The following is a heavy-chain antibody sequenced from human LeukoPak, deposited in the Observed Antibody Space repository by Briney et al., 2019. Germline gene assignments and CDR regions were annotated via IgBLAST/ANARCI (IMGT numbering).Heavy chain of an antibody. J-gene: IGHJ6*03. CDR3: ARSLLDYFFYMDV. CDR1: GYTFTSYA. Sequence: ASVKVSCKASGYTFTSYAINWVRQAPGQGLEWMGWITPNNGNTKYAQSLQGRVTMTTDTSTSTAYVELRSLRSVDTAVYYCARSLLDYFFYMDVWGKGTTVTVSS. CDR2: ITPNNGNT. D-gene: IGHD2-15*01. V-gene: IGHV1-18*01.